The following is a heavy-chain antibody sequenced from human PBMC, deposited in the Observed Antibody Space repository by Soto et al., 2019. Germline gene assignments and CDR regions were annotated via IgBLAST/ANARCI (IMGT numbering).Heavy chain of an antibody. Sequence: AGGSLRLSCAASGFTFISYCMSWVRQAPGKGLEWVPNIKQDESEKYYVDSVKGRFTISRDNAKTSLYLQMNGLRAEDTAVYYCARDSGYDSYYFDYWGQGTLVTVSS. D-gene: IGHD5-12*01. J-gene: IGHJ4*02. V-gene: IGHV3-7*01. CDR3: ARDSGYDSYYFDY. CDR1: GFTFISYC. CDR2: IKQDESEK.